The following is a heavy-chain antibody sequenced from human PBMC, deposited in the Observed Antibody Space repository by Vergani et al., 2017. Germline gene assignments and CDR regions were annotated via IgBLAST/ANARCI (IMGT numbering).Heavy chain of an antibody. V-gene: IGHV1-8*03. CDR1: RYTFTSYD. D-gene: IGHD3-16*01. Sequence: QVQLVQSGAEVKKPGASVKVSCKASRYTFTSYDINWVRQATGQGLEWMGWMNPNSGNTGYAQKFQGRVTITRNTTISTAYMELSSLRSEDTAVYYCEDGMGDLYGMDVWGQGTTVTVS. CDR3: EDGMGDLYGMDV. J-gene: IGHJ6*02. CDR2: MNPNSGNT.